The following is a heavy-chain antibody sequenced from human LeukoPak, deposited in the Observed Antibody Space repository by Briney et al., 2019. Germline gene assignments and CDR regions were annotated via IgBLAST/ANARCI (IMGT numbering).Heavy chain of an antibody. V-gene: IGHV1-18*01. CDR2: ISAYNGNT. J-gene: IGHJ4*02. D-gene: IGHD5-12*01. CDR3: ARDLGVDSGYDYFDY. CDR1: GYTFTSYG. Sequence: WASVKVSCKASGYTFTSYGISWVRQAPGQGPEWMGWISAYNGNTNYAQKLQGRVTMTTDTSTSTAYMELRSLRSDDTAVYYCARDLGVDSGYDYFDYWGQGTLVTVSS.